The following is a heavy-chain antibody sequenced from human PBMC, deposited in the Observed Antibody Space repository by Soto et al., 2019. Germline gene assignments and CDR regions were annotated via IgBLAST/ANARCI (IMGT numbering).Heavy chain of an antibody. D-gene: IGHD3-22*01. Sequence: EVQLVESGGGLVKPGGSLRLSCAASGFTFSSYSMNWVRQAPGKGLEWVSSISISSSYIYYAASVKGRFTISRDNAKNSLYLQMNSLRAEDTAVYYCASPIYYYDSSGYYNWGQGTLVTVSS. V-gene: IGHV3-21*01. J-gene: IGHJ4*02. CDR1: GFTFSSYS. CDR2: ISISSSYI. CDR3: ASPIYYYDSSGYYN.